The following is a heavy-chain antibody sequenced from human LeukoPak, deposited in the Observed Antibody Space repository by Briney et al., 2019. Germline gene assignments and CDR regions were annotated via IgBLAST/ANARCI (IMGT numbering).Heavy chain of an antibody. D-gene: IGHD3-10*01. CDR1: EFTFSDYY. CDR3: AAYYGSGSVNYYRGMDI. J-gene: IGHJ6*02. CDR2: ISDSAINT. Sequence: PGGSLRLSCEASEFTFSDYYMSWIRQAPGKGLEWISYISDSAINTHYADSVKGRSTISRDNAKKLLVLEMKSLRSGDTAVYYCAAYYGSGSVNYYRGMDIWGQGTTVTVSS. V-gene: IGHV3-11*01.